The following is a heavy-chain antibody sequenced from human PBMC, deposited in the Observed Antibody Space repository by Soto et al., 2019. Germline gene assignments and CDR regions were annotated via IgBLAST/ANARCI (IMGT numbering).Heavy chain of an antibody. Sequence: DVQLVESGGGLVQRGGSLRLACAASGFTVISDYMTWVRQAPGKGLEWVSVIYSGVNTSYADSVKGRFTISRDNAKNTLYLPMNSLRAEDTAVYYCARGRLLISDWGQGAQVIV. CDR1: GFTVISDY. CDR2: IYSGVNT. V-gene: IGHV3-66*01. D-gene: IGHD1-26*01. J-gene: IGHJ4*02. CDR3: ARGRLLISD.